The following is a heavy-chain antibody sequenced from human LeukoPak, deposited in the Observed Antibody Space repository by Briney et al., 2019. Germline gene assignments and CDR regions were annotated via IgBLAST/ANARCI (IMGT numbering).Heavy chain of an antibody. CDR2: ISGSGGST. CDR3: AKDLDYGDSIDAFDI. Sequence: GGSLRLSCTASGFTFSSYAMSWVRQAPGKGLEWVSAISGSGGSTYYADSVKGRFTISRDNSKNTLYLQMNSLRAEDTAVYYCAKDLDYGDSIDAFDIWGQGTMVTVSS. CDR1: GFTFSSYA. V-gene: IGHV3-23*01. D-gene: IGHD4-17*01. J-gene: IGHJ3*02.